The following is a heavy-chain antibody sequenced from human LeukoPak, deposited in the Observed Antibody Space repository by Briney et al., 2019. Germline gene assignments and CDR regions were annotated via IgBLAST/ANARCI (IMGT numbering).Heavy chain of an antibody. V-gene: IGHV4-34*01. CDR1: GGSFSGYY. J-gene: IGHJ3*02. CDR3: AREEDCSGGICYLGNAFDI. CDR2: INHGGST. D-gene: IGHD2-15*01. Sequence: SETLSLTCAVYGGSFSGYYWSWIRQPPGQGLEWIVEINHGGSTNYNASLKSRITISVDTSKNQFSLKLSSVTAADTAVYYCAREEDCSGGICYLGNAFDIWGQGTMVTVSS.